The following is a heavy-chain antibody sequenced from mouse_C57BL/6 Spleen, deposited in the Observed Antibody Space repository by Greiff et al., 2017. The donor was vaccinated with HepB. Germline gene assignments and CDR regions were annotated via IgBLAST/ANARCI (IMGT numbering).Heavy chain of an antibody. CDR1: GYSITSGYY. D-gene: IGHD3-3*01. Sequence: DVKLQESGPGLVKPSQSLSLTCSVTGYSITSGYYWNWIRQFPGNKLEWMGYISYDGSNNYNPSLKNRISITRDTSKNQFFLKLNSVTTEDTATYYCARDRGGRGFAYWGQGTLVTVSA. V-gene: IGHV3-6*01. CDR3: ARDRGGRGFAY. J-gene: IGHJ3*01. CDR2: ISYDGSN.